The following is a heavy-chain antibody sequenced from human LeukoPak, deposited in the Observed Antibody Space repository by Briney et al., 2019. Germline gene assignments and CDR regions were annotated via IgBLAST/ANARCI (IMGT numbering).Heavy chain of an antibody. CDR1: GFTFTNYS. J-gene: IGHJ4*02. CDR2: MSSSGSTI. D-gene: IGHD2-21*01. V-gene: IGHV3-48*01. CDR3: ARDLRPGWWGLIDY. Sequence: PGGSLRLSCAASGFTFTNYSMTWVRQAPGKGLEWVSFMSSSGSTIYYADSVRGRFTISRDNAKNSVYLQMNSLRAEDTAVYYCARDLRPGWWGLIDYWGQGTLVTVSS.